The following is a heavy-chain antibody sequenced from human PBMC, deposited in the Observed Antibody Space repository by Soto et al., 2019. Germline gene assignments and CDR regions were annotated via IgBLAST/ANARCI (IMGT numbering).Heavy chain of an antibody. CDR1: GFSLSTTEEG. CDR2: IYWDDDK. D-gene: IGHD2-8*02. V-gene: IGHV2-5*02. Sequence: QITLKESGPTLVKPTQTLTLTCTFSGFSLSTTEEGVGWIRQPAGKALEWLALIYWDDDKRYSPSLKSRHAIAKDTSKNQVVLTMTNMDPADTATYFFAQGSCTGADCYPNPYFDYCGQGVLVTVSS. J-gene: IGHJ4*02. CDR3: AQGSCTGADCYPNPYFDY.